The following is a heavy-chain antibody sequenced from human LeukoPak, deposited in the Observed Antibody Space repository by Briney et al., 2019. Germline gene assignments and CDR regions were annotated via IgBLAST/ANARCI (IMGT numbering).Heavy chain of an antibody. CDR2: IYYSGST. J-gene: IGHJ1*01. CDR1: GGSISSYY. Sequence: SETLSLTCTVSGGSISSYYWSWIRQPPGKGLEWIGYIYYSGSTNYNPSLKSRVTISVDTSKNQFSLKLSSVTAADTAVYYCARDRLGAAAGYFQHWGQDTLVTVSS. D-gene: IGHD6-13*01. V-gene: IGHV4-59*01. CDR3: ARDRLGAAAGYFQH.